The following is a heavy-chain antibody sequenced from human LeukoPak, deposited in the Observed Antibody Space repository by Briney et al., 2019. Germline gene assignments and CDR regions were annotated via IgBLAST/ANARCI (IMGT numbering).Heavy chain of an antibody. Sequence: PGGSLRLSCAASGFSNTDHYMDWVRQAPGKGLEWVGRTRNKPNGYTTDYGTSVKGRFIVSRDDSENSLYLQMNGLKTEDTAVYYCVRVRHGDYFDYWGQGTLVTVSS. CDR3: VRVRHGDYFDY. J-gene: IGHJ4*02. D-gene: IGHD4-17*01. CDR1: GFSNTDHY. CDR2: TRNKPNGYTT. V-gene: IGHV3-72*01.